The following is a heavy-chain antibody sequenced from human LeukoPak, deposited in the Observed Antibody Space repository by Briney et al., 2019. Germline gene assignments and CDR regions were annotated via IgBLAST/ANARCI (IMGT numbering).Heavy chain of an antibody. V-gene: IGHV3-7*01. CDR2: IKKDGSEK. CDR3: VGGYSYGYY. D-gene: IGHD5-18*01. J-gene: IGHJ4*02. CDR1: GFTFSSYW. Sequence: KTGGSLRLSCAASGFTFSSYWMSWVRQAPGKGLEWVANIKKDGSEKYYVDSVKGRFTISRDNAKNSLYLQMNSLRAEDTAVYHCVGGYSYGYYWGQGTLVTVSS.